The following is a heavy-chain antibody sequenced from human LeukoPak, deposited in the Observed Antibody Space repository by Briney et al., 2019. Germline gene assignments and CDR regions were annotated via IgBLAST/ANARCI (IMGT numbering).Heavy chain of an antibody. J-gene: IGHJ5*02. CDR2: IYSGGST. CDR1: GFTVSSNY. V-gene: IGHV3-66*01. Sequence: PGGSLRLSCAASGFTVSSNYMSWVRQAPGKGLEWVSVIYSGGSTYYADSVKGRFTISRDNSKNTLYLQMNSLRAEDTAVYYCARDLRDSSGYYYWFDPWGQGTLVTVSS. D-gene: IGHD3-22*01. CDR3: ARDLRDSSGYYYWFDP.